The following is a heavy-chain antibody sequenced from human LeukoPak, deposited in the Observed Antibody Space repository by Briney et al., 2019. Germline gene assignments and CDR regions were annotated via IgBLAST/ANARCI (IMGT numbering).Heavy chain of an antibody. Sequence: GASVKVSCKASGYTFTSNDIDWLRQATGQGLEWMGWMNPNSGNTGYAQKFQGRVTMTRNTSISTAYMELSSLRSEDTAVYYCARGPAYNWNYGPYYYYYMDVWGKGTTVTVSS. V-gene: IGHV1-8*01. CDR3: ARGPAYNWNYGPYYYYYMDV. J-gene: IGHJ6*03. D-gene: IGHD1-7*01. CDR1: GYTFTSND. CDR2: MNPNSGNT.